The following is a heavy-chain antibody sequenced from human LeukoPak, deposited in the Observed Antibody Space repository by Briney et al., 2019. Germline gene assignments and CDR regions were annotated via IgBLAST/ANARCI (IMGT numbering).Heavy chain of an antibody. V-gene: IGHV3-48*02. Sequence: GGSLRLSCAASGFTFSSYSMNWVRQAPGKGLEWVSHITASSTAMFYADSVKGRFTISRDNAKNSLYLQMNSLRDEDTAVYYCASSGSYRFDYWGQGTLVTVSS. J-gene: IGHJ4*02. D-gene: IGHD1-26*01. CDR1: GFTFSSYS. CDR3: ASSGSYRFDY. CDR2: ITASSTAM.